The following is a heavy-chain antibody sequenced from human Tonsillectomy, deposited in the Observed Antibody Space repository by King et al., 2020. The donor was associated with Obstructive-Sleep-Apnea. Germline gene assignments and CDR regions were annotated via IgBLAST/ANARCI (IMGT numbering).Heavy chain of an antibody. J-gene: IGHJ6*02. V-gene: IGHV4-31*03. CDR3: ARGSGSYYMGDYGMDV. CDR1: GGSISSGGYY. D-gene: IGHD3-10*01. CDR2: IYYSGST. Sequence: VQLQESGPGLVKPSQTLSLTCTVSGGSISSGGYYWSWIRQHPGKGLEWIGYIYYSGSTYYNPSLKSRVTISVDTSKNQFSLKLSSVTAADTAVYYCARGSGSYYMGDYGMDVWGQGTTVTVSS.